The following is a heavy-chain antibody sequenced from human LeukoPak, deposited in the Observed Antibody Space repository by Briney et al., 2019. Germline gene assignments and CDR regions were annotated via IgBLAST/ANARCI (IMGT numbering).Heavy chain of an antibody. D-gene: IGHD7-27*01. Sequence: GGSLRLSCAASGFTFHNYAMYWVRQTPDNGLEWVTVISNDGSKKYHIDSVKGRFTISRDNSENTLYLQMNSLRVDDTAVYYCVRGGLNWGRNMWFDPWGQGTLVTVSS. CDR2: ISNDGSKK. J-gene: IGHJ5*02. CDR3: VRGGLNWGRNMWFDP. CDR1: GFTFHNYA. V-gene: IGHV3-30*04.